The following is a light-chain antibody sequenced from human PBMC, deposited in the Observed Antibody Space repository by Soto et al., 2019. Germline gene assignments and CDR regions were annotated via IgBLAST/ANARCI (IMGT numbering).Light chain of an antibody. J-gene: IGKJ4*01. CDR2: AAS. CDR3: QQYSAYPLT. CDR1: QGINNS. Sequence: DIQMTQSPSSLSASIGDRVTITCRASQGINNSLGWFQQKPGEAPRSLIYAASSLHSGAPSKFSGSVSGTDFTLTINRLQPEDVASYYCQQYSAYPLTFCGGTKVEIK. V-gene: IGKV1-16*02.